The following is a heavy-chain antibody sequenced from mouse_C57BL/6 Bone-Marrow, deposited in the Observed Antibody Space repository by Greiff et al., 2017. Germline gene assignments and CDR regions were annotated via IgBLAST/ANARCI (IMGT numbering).Heavy chain of an antibody. V-gene: IGHV5-6*01. Sequence: DVQLVESGGDLVKPGGSLKLSCAASGFTFSSYGMSWVRQTPDKRLEWVATISSGGSYTYYPDSVKGRFTISRDNAKNTLYLQMSSLKSEDTAMYYCARQANYYGSSLYYAMDYWGQGTSVTVSS. CDR2: ISSGGSYT. D-gene: IGHD1-1*01. J-gene: IGHJ4*01. CDR1: GFTFSSYG. CDR3: ARQANYYGSSLYYAMDY.